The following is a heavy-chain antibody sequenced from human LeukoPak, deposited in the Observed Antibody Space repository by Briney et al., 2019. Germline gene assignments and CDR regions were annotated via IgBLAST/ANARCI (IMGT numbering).Heavy chain of an antibody. CDR2: IWYDGSKK. Sequence: PGGSLRLSCAASGFTFSSYSMNWVRQAPGKGLEWVAVIWYDGSKKYYAEPVKGRFTISRDNSKNTLYLQMNSLRVEDTAVYFCARVLNVVATPDWLDPWGQGTLVTVSS. CDR3: ARVLNVVATPDWLDP. J-gene: IGHJ5*02. D-gene: IGHD2-21*02. CDR1: GFTFSSYS. V-gene: IGHV3-33*08.